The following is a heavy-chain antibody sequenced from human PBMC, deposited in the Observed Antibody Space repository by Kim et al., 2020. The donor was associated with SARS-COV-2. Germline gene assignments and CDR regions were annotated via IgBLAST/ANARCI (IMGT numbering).Heavy chain of an antibody. D-gene: IGHD3-10*02. CDR3: ASQWGPVADPAYGRGDY. V-gene: IGHV5-10-1*01. CDR2: IDPGDSHT. Sequence: GESLKISCKGSGYSFTDYWISWVRQMPGKGLEWMGRIDPGDSHTNYSPSFQGHVTISVDKFISTAYLQWSSLKASDTVIYYCASQWGPVADPAYGRGDYWGQGTLVTVSS. J-gene: IGHJ4*02. CDR1: GYSFTDYW.